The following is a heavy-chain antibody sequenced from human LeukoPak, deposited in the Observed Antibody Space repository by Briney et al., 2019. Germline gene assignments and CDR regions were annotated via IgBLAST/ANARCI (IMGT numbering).Heavy chain of an antibody. CDR2: INPSGGST. CDR1: GYTFTSYY. V-gene: IGHV1-46*03. D-gene: IGHD3-3*01. CDR3: ARDQGTALRFDY. Sequence: ASVKVSCKASGYTFTSYYMHWVRQTPGQGLEWMGIINPSGGSTSYAQKFQGRVTMTRDTSTSTVYMELSSLRSEDTAVYYCARDQGTALRFDYWGQGTLVTVSS. J-gene: IGHJ4*02.